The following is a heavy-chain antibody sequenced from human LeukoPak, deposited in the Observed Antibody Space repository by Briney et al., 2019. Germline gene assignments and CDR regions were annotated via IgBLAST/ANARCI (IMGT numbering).Heavy chain of an antibody. J-gene: IGHJ6*02. D-gene: IGHD2-2*01. CDR3: ARDRDTSANDYYYYYGMDV. CDR1: GFTFSDYY. V-gene: IGHV3-7*01. CDR2: IKEHGGEK. Sequence: PGGSLRLSCAASGFTFSDYYMSWIRQAPGKGLEWVANIKEHGGEKYYVDSVKGRFTISRDNAKNSLYLQMNSLRAEDTAVYYCARDRDTSANDYYYYYGMDVWGQGTTVTVSS.